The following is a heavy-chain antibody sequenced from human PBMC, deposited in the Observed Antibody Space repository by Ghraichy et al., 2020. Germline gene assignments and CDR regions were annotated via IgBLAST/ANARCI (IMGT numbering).Heavy chain of an antibody. J-gene: IGHJ3*01. CDR1: GFSFSTFW. V-gene: IGHV3-7*01. Sequence: GGSLRLSCAASGFSFSTFWMTWVRQAPGKGLEWVANINQDGVKKNYVDSVEGRFTVPRDNAKNSLYLQMNSLSAEDTAMYYCARDDSQYGTAWYYAFDLWGQGTMVTVSS. D-gene: IGHD6-19*01. CDR2: INQDGVKK. CDR3: ARDDSQYGTAWYYAFDL.